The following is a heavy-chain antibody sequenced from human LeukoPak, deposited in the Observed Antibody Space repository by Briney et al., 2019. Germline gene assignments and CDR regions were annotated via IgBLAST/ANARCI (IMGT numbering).Heavy chain of an antibody. D-gene: IGHD1-26*01. CDR3: ARDPCSGSPYYFDY. CDR2: ISVYNGNT. V-gene: IGHV1-18*01. Sequence: ASVKVSCKASGYTFTSYGISWARQAPGQGLEWMGWISVYNGNTNYAQKPQGGVTMTTDTSTSTAYMELRSLRSDDTAVYYCARDPCSGSPYYFDYWGQGTLVTVSS. J-gene: IGHJ4*02. CDR1: GYTFTSYG.